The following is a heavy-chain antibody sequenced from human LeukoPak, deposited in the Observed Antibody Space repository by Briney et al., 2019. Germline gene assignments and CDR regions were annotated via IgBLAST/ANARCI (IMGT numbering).Heavy chain of an antibody. CDR1: GFPFSDYY. Sequence: GGSLRLSCAASGFPFSDYYMSWIRQAPGKGLEWVAVISYDGSNKYYADSVKGRFTISRDNSKNTLYLQMNSLRAEDTAVYYCARDWNQLLLDYWGQGNLATVSS. V-gene: IGHV3-30-3*01. D-gene: IGHD2-2*01. CDR3: ARDWNQLLLDY. J-gene: IGHJ4*02. CDR2: ISYDGSNK.